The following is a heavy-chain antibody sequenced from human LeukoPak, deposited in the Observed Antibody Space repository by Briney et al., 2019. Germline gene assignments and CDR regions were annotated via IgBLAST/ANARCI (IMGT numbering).Heavy chain of an antibody. CDR3: ARFTWGVYYYYGMDV. CDR1: GYTFTSYD. J-gene: IGHJ6*02. CDR2: MNPNSGNT. V-gene: IGHV1-8*02. D-gene: IGHD3-10*01. Sequence: ASVKVSCKASGYTFTSYDISWVRQAPGQGLEWMGWMNPNSGNTGYAQKFQGRVTMTRNTSISTAYMELSSLRSEDTAVYYCARFTWGVYYYYGMDVWGQGTTVTVSS.